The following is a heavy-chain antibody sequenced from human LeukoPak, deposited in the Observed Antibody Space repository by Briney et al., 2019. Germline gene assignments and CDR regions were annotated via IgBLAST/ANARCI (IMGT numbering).Heavy chain of an antibody. Sequence: ASVKVSCKASGGTFSSYAISWVRQAPGQGLEWMGGIIPIFGTANYAQKFQGRVTITADESTSTAYMELSSLRSGDTAVYYCASYRYYYYYYGMDVWGQGTTVTVSS. CDR2: IIPIFGTA. V-gene: IGHV1-69*13. D-gene: IGHD4-23*01. CDR3: ASYRYYYYYYGMDV. J-gene: IGHJ6*02. CDR1: GGTFSSYA.